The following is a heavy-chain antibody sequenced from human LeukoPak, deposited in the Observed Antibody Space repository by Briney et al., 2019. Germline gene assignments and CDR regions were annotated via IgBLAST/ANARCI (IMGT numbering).Heavy chain of an antibody. CDR3: ARAYSSSWQVA. CDR1: GGSFSGYY. CDR2: INHSGST. J-gene: IGHJ5*02. Sequence: SETLSLTCAVSGGSFSGYYWSWIRQPPGKGLEWIGEINHSGSTNYNPSLKSRVTISVDTSKNQFSLKLSSVTAADTAVYYCARAYSSSWQVAWGQGTLVTVSS. D-gene: IGHD6-13*01. V-gene: IGHV4-34*01.